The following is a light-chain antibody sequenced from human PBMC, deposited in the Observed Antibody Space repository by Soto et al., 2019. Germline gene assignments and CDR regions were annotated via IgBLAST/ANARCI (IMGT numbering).Light chain of an antibody. J-gene: IGLJ2*01. CDR3: CSYAGSSTYVV. CDR2: DVS. CDR1: SSDVGGYTY. V-gene: IGLV2-23*02. Sequence: QSALTQPASVSGSPGQSITISCAGTSSDVGGYTYVSWYQQHPGKAPKLMIYDVSNRPSGVSNRFSGSKSGNTASLTISGIQAEDEADYYCCSYAGSSTYVVFGGGTKVTVL.